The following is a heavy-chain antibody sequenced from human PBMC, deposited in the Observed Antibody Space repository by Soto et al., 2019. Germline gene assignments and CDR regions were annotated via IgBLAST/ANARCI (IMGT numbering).Heavy chain of an antibody. J-gene: IGHJ6*02. Sequence: GASVKVSCKASGYTFTGYYMHWVRQAPGQGLEWMGWVNPNSGGTNYAQKFQGWVTMTRDTSISTAYMELSRLRSDDTAVYYCAREITEGRTSSSWYLDYYYYGMDVWGQGTTVTVSS. CDR2: VNPNSGGT. CDR3: AREITEGRTSSSWYLDYYYYGMDV. D-gene: IGHD6-13*01. V-gene: IGHV1-2*04. CDR1: GYTFTGYY.